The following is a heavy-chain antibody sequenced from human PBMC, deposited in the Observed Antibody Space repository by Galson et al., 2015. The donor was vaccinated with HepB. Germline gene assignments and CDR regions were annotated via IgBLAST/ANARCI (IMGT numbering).Heavy chain of an antibody. Sequence: SVKVSCKASGGTFSSYAISWVRQAPGQGLEWMGGIIPIFGTANYAQKLQGRVTITADESTSTAYMELSSLRSEDTAVYYCSRDRPSIVVVPTTRANWFDPWGQGTLVTVSS. D-gene: IGHD2-2*01. CDR1: GGTFSSYA. CDR2: IIPIFGTA. V-gene: IGHV1-69*13. J-gene: IGHJ5*02. CDR3: SRDRPSIVVVPTTRANWFDP.